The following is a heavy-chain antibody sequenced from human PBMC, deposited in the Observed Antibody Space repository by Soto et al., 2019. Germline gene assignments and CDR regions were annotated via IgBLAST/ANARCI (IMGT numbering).Heavy chain of an antibody. J-gene: IGHJ4*02. CDR3: ASPGRDWGSLDY. D-gene: IGHD7-27*01. CDR2: IYYGGST. CDR1: GDSISTYY. Sequence: QVQLQESGPGLVKPSETLSLTCTVSGDSISTYYWTWIRQSPGKGLEWIAFIYYGGSTNYNPSLMCGVTISVDKSKNQFSLKLNAVTAADTAVYYCASPGRDWGSLDYWGQGTLVTVSS. V-gene: IGHV4-59*08.